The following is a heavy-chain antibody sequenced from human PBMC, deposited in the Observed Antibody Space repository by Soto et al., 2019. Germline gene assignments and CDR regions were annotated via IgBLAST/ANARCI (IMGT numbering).Heavy chain of an antibody. CDR3: ARRIAVATYYFDS. Sequence: PSETLSLTCTVSGGSISSSSDYWGWIRQPPGKGLEWIGSFYSGGNTYYNPSLKSRVTISVDTSKNQFSLKLSSVTAADTAVYYCARRIAVATYYFDSWGQGTLVTVSS. V-gene: IGHV4-39*01. J-gene: IGHJ4*02. CDR2: FYSGGNT. CDR1: GGSISSSSDY. D-gene: IGHD6-19*01.